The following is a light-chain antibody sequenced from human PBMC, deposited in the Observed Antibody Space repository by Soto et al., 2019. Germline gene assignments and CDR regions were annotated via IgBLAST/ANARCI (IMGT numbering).Light chain of an antibody. CDR3: QQSHSYPHS. V-gene: IGKV1-39*01. CDR1: QSIRIY. Sequence: DIQMTQSPSSLSASVGDRVTITCRASQSIRIYLNWYQQKPGKAPELLIFAASSLQSGVPSRFSGSGSGTDFTLTISGLQPEDSATYYCQQSHSYPHSFGQGTKVDIK. J-gene: IGKJ2*01. CDR2: AAS.